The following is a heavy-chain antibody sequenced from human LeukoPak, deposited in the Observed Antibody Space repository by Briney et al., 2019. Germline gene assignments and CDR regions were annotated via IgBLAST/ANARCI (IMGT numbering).Heavy chain of an antibody. J-gene: IGHJ4*02. D-gene: IGHD6-19*01. CDR3: ARDSSREQWLPFDY. CDR2: ISAYNGNT. CDR1: GYTFTTYG. Sequence: VASVKVSCKASGYTFTTYGISWVRQAPGQGLEWMGWISAYNGNTNYAQKLQGRVTMTTDTSTSTAYMELRSLRSDDTAVYYCARDSSREQWLPFDYWGRGTLVTVSS. V-gene: IGHV1-18*01.